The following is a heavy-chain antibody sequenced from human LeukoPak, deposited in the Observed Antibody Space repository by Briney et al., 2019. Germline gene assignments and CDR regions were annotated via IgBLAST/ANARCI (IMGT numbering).Heavy chain of an antibody. CDR1: GFTFSSYG. CDR3: AKDGRQRKTYYYGSGSANAFDI. CDR2: ISGRSGST. Sequence: GGSLRLSCAASGFTFSSYGMSWVRQAPGKGLEWVSAISGRSGSTYYADSVKGRFTISRDNSKNTLYLQMNSLRAEDTAVYYCAKDGRQRKTYYYGSGSANAFDIWGQGTMVTVSS. J-gene: IGHJ3*02. D-gene: IGHD3-10*01. V-gene: IGHV3-23*01.